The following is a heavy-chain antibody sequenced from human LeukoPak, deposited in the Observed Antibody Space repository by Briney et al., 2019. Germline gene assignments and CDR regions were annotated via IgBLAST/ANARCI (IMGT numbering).Heavy chain of an antibody. CDR2: IYHSGST. CDR1: GGSISSGGYS. J-gene: IGHJ3*02. V-gene: IGHV4-30-2*01. CDR3: ARAMGRYCSGGSCYSGVWAFDI. D-gene: IGHD2-15*01. Sequence: PSQTLSLTCAVSGGSISSGGYSWSWIRQPPGKGLEWIGYIYHSGSTYYNPSLKSRVTISVDRSKNQFSLKLSSVTAADTAMYYCARAMGRYCSGGSCYSGVWAFDIWGQGTMVTVSS.